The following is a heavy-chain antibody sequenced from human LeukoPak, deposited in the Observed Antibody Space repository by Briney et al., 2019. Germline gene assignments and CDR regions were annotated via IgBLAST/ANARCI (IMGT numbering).Heavy chain of an antibody. CDR3: ARDTPEHITYYGSGCHTGYFDL. J-gene: IGHJ2*01. V-gene: IGHV1-2*02. Sequence: ASVKVSRRASGYTFTGYYMHWVRQAPGQGLEWMGCINPNSGGTNYAQKFQGRVTMTSDTSISTAYMELSRLRSDDTAVYYCARDTPEHITYYGSGCHTGYFDLWGRGTLVTVSS. D-gene: IGHD3-10*01. CDR1: GYTFTGYY. CDR2: INPNSGGT.